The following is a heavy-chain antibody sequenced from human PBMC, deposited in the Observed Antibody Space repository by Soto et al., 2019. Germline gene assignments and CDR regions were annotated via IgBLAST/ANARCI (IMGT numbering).Heavy chain of an antibody. CDR1: GASISSYY. V-gene: IGHV4-59*01. CDR3: ERSTSSSSHPNWFDP. Sequence: EWLSSSCAVSGASISSYYWSWIRQPPGKGLEWIGYIYYSGSTNYNPSLKSRVTISVDTSKNQFSLKLSSVTAADTAVYYCERSTSSSSHPNWFDPWGQGTPVTVSS. CDR2: IYYSGST. D-gene: IGHD6-6*01. J-gene: IGHJ5*02.